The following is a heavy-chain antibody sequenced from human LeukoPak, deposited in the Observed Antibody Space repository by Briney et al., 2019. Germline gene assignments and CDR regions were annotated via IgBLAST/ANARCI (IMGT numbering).Heavy chain of an antibody. CDR2: IYSGGGA. Sequence: GGSLRLSCAASGFTVSSNYMSWVRQAPGKGLEWVSVIYSGGGAYYADSVKGRFTISRDNSNNTLYLQMSSLRVEDTAIYYCARRGGSRGWGAFDIWGQGTIVTVSS. V-gene: IGHV3-53*01. CDR3: ARRGGSRGWGAFDI. J-gene: IGHJ3*02. CDR1: GFTVSSNY. D-gene: IGHD6-19*01.